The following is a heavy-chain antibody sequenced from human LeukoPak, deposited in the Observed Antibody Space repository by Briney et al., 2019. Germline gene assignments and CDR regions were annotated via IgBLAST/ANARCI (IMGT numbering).Heavy chain of an antibody. CDR3: ALNPDYYGSGSFDY. Sequence: GGSLRLSCAASGFTFSSYWMSWVRQAPGKGLEWVANIKQDGSEKYYVDSVKGRFTISRDNAKNSLYLQMNSLRAEDTAVYYCALNPDYYGSGSFDYWGQGTLVTVSS. CDR1: GFTFSSYW. V-gene: IGHV3-7*01. J-gene: IGHJ4*02. D-gene: IGHD3-10*01. CDR2: IKQDGSEK.